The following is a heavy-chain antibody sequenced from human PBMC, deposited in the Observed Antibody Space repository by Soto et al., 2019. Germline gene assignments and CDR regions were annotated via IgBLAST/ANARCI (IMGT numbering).Heavy chain of an antibody. CDR3: AGTAAGSVDY. CDR2: IYYSGST. Sequence: SETLSLTCTVSGGSISSYYWSWIRQPPGKGLEWIGYIYYSGSTNYNPSLKSRVTISVDTSKNQFSLKLSSVTAADTAVYYCAGTAAGSVDYWGQGTLVTVSS. D-gene: IGHD6-13*01. V-gene: IGHV4-59*01. CDR1: GGSISSYY. J-gene: IGHJ4*02.